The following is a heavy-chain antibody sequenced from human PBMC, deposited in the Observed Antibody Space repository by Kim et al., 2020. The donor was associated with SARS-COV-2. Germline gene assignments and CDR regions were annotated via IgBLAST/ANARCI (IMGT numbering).Heavy chain of an antibody. V-gene: IGHV3-30*18. D-gene: IGHD3-9*01. Sequence: GGSLRLSCAASGFTFSSYGMHWVRQAPGKGLEWVAVISYDGSNKYYADSVKGRFTISRDNSKNTLYLQMNSLRAEDTAVYYCAKLETGYPRGVLDYWGQGTLVTVSS. CDR2: ISYDGSNK. CDR1: GFTFSSYG. J-gene: IGHJ4*02. CDR3: AKLETGYPRGVLDY.